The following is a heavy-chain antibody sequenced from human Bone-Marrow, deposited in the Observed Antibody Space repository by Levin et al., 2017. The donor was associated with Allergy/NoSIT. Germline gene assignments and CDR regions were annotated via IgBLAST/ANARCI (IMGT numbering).Heavy chain of an antibody. J-gene: IGHJ6*02. Sequence: GGSLRLSCAASGFTFSSYAMHWVRQAPGKGLEWVAVISYDGSNKYYADSVKGRFTISRDNSKNTLYVQMNSLRVEDTAVYYCARNNHRGSGSYYYYYYGMDVWGQGTTVTVSS. CDR3: ARNNHRGSGSYYYYYYGMDV. D-gene: IGHD3-10*01. V-gene: IGHV3-30*04. CDR1: GFTFSSYA. CDR2: ISYDGSNK.